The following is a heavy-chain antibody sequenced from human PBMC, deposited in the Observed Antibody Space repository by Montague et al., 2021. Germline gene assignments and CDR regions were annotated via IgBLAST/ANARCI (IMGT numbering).Heavy chain of an antibody. J-gene: IGHJ5*02. CDR2: IDHKETV. CDR3: ARGPRGYGSGSRFDP. Sequence: SETLSLTCAVYGGSFTGYYWSWIRQSPGKGLEWIGEIDHKETVTLNPSLKSRVIISLGTSKNHFPLNMTSVTAADTATYYCARGPRGYGSGSRFDPWGQGTLIVVSS. V-gene: IGHV4-34*01. D-gene: IGHD3-10*01. CDR1: GGSFTGYY.